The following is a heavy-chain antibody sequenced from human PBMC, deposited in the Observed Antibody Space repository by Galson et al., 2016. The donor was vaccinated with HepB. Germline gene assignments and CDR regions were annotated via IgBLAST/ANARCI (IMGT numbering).Heavy chain of an antibody. CDR2: INHIATT. CDR1: GGSFSGNS. Sequence: SETLSLTCAVYGGSFSGNSWTWIRQPPGKGLEWMGEINHIATTNYNPSLKSRVTISVVTSKNQFSLKLRSVTAADTALYFCARSYYCSGPDAFDFWGQGTMVTVSS. V-gene: IGHV4-34*01. CDR3: ARSYYCSGPDAFDF. J-gene: IGHJ3*01. D-gene: IGHD3-10*01.